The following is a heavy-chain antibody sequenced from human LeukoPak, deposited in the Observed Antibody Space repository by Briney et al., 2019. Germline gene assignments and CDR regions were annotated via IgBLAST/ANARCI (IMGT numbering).Heavy chain of an antibody. CDR3: AKDRPNFYETSGSYYKMKGDF. CDR1: GFIFPNAW. J-gene: IGHJ4*02. D-gene: IGHD3-10*01. Sequence: GGSLRLSCAASGFIFPNAWMHWVRQAPGKGLEWVASITSSGRTPFYTDSVRGRFIISRDNSKNTLYLQMNSLRGDDSAVYYCAKDRPNFYETSGSYYKMKGDFWGQGSLVTVSS. CDR2: ITSSGRTP. V-gene: IGHV3-23*01.